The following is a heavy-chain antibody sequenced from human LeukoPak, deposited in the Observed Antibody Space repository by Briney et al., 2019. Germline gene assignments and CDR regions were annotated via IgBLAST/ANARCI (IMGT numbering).Heavy chain of an antibody. CDR1: GGSISSSSYY. CDR2: IYYSGST. Sequence: NPSETLSLTCTVSGGSISSSSYYWGWIRQPPGKGLEWIGNIYYSGSTYYNPSLKSRVTISVDTSKNQFSLKLSSVAAADTAVYYCATPDSSGYYYPSWGQGTLVTVSS. J-gene: IGHJ5*02. V-gene: IGHV4-39*01. CDR3: ATPDSSGYYYPS. D-gene: IGHD3-22*01.